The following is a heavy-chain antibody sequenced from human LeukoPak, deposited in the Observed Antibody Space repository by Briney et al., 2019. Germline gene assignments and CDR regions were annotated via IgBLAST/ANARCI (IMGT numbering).Heavy chain of an antibody. J-gene: IGHJ6*03. Sequence: GGSLRLSCAASGFTFNSYGMSWVRQAPGKGLEWVSGINWNGGSTGYADSVKGRFTISRDNAKNSLYLQMNSLRAEDTALYYCARWVDYYYYMDVWGKGTTVTVSS. CDR1: GFTFNSYG. CDR3: ARWVDYYYYMDV. CDR2: INWNGGST. V-gene: IGHV3-20*04. D-gene: IGHD2-15*01.